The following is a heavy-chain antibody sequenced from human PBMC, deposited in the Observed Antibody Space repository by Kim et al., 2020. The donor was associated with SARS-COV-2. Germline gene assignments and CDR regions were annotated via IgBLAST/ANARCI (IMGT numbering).Heavy chain of an antibody. J-gene: IGHJ5*02. Sequence: SETLSLTCTVSGGSISSYYWSWIRQPPGKGLEWIGYIYYSGSTNYNPSLKSRVTISVDTSKNQFSLKLSSVTAADTAVYYCARYRELWFGQLQGWFDPWGQGTLVTVSS. CDR1: GGSISSYY. CDR3: ARYRELWFGQLQGWFDP. D-gene: IGHD3-10*01. V-gene: IGHV4-59*01. CDR2: IYYSGST.